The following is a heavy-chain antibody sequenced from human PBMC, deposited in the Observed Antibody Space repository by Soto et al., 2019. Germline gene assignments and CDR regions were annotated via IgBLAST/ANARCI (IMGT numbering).Heavy chain of an antibody. D-gene: IGHD6-19*01. J-gene: IGHJ6*02. Sequence: QVQLVQSGAEVKKPGASVKVSCKASGYTFTSYDINWVRQASGQGLEWMGWVNPNSGNTGYAQKFQGRVTMTRNTXPXXAYMELSSLRSEDTAVYYCARELAVAGYYYYGLDVWGQGTTVTVSS. V-gene: IGHV1-8*01. CDR3: ARELAVAGYYYYGLDV. CDR1: GYTFTSYD. CDR2: VNPNSGNT.